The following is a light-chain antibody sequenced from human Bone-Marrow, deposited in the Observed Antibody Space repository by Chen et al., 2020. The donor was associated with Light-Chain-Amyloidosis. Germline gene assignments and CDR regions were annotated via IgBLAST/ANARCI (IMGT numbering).Light chain of an antibody. CDR3: SSYTITNTLV. J-gene: IGLJ1*01. CDR2: EVT. V-gene: IGLV2-14*01. Sequence: QSALTQPASVSGSPGQSITISCTGTSSDVGGDNNVSLYQQHPDKAPKLMIYEVTNRPSWVPDRFSGSKSDNTASLTISGLQTEDEADYFCSSYTITNTLVFGSGTRVTVL. CDR1: SSDVGGDNN.